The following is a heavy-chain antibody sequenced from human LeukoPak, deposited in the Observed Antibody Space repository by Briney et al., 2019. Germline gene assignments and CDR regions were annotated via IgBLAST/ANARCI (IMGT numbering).Heavy chain of an antibody. V-gene: IGHV4-4*07. J-gene: IGHJ4*02. Sequence: SETLSLTCAVSSASVTSHHWAWIRQPAGKGLEWVGRVHFSGSTNYNPSLKSRVAISLDKSKNELSLTLNSVTAADTAIYYCARQLYGSDYWGQGTLVTVSS. CDR2: VHFSGST. CDR1: SASVTSHH. CDR3: ARQLYGSDY. D-gene: IGHD4-17*01.